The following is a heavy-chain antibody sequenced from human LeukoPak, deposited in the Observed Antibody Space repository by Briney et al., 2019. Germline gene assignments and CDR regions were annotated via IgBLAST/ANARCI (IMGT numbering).Heavy chain of an antibody. V-gene: IGHV3-23*01. CDR2: ISGSGGST. CDR3: ARDSPTFDI. CDR1: GFTFSSYA. Sequence: GGSLRLSCAAFGFTFSSYAMSWVRQAPGKGLEWVSGISGSGGSTYYADSVKGRFTVSRDNSKNTLYLQMNSLRAEDTAIYYCARDSPTFDIWGQGTMVTVSS. J-gene: IGHJ3*02.